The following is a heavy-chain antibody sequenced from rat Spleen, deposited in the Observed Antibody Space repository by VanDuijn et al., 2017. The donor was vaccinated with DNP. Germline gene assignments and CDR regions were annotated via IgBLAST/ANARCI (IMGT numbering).Heavy chain of an antibody. Sequence: EVQLVESGGDLVQPGRSLKLSCVASGFTFNYYWMTWVRQAPGKGLEWIASITSGRGSTSYPDSVKGRFTISRDGAKSSLYLQMTSLKSEDTATYYCARRRLPYWYFDFWGPGTMVTVSS. V-gene: IGHV5-31*01. CDR3: ARRRLPYWYFDF. J-gene: IGHJ1*01. CDR1: GFTFNYYW. CDR2: ITSGRGST. D-gene: IGHD1-4*01.